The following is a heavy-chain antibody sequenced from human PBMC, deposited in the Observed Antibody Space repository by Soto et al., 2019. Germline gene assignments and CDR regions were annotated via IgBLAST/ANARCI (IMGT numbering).Heavy chain of an antibody. CDR1: GGSISSRSYY. J-gene: IGHJ4*02. Sequence: SETLSLTCTVSGGSISSRSYYWGWIRQPPGKGLEWIGSIYYSGSTYYNPSLKSRVTISVDTSKNQFSLKLSSVTAADTAVYYCARQRYYDISGYYSDYWGQGTLVTVSS. CDR3: ARQRYYDISGYYSDY. V-gene: IGHV4-39*01. CDR2: IYYSGST. D-gene: IGHD3-22*01.